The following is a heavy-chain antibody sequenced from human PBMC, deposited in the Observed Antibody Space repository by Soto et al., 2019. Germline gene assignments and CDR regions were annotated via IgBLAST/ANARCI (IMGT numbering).Heavy chain of an antibody. J-gene: IGHJ6*02. D-gene: IGHD3-22*01. Sequence: TSETLSLTCTVSGGSISSYYWSWIRQPPGKGLEWIGYIYYSGSTNYNPSLKSRVTISVDTSKNQFSLKLSSVTAADTAVYYCARDDDYYDSSGYYVPYGMDVWGQGTTVTVSS. CDR1: GGSISSYY. V-gene: IGHV4-59*12. CDR3: ARDDDYYDSSGYYVPYGMDV. CDR2: IYYSGST.